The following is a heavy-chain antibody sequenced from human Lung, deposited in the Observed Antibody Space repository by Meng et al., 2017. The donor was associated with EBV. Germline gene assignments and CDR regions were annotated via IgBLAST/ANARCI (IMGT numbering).Heavy chain of an antibody. CDR3: ARAVGTGYFDY. V-gene: IGHV4-31*01. CDR2: IYYSGST. CDR1: GGSISSGGHY. Sequence: QVQLQESGPGLVNPSQSLSLTCTVSGGSISSGGHYWSWIRQHPGKSLEWIGYIYYSGSTYYNPSLKSLVSISVDTSNNQFSLKLSSVTAADTAVYYCARAVGTGYFDYWGQGTLVTVSS. D-gene: IGHD3-10*01. J-gene: IGHJ4*02.